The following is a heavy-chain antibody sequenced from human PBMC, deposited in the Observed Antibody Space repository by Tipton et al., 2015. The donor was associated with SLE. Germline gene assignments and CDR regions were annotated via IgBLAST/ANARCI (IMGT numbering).Heavy chain of an antibody. J-gene: IGHJ4*02. CDR1: GGSFSGYY. Sequence: LRLSCAVYGGSFSGYYWSWIRQPPGKGLEWIGEINHSGSTNYNPSLKSRVTISVDTSKNQFSLKLSSVTAADTAVYYCARGPGTPIVVVPAAIGGFDYWGQGTLVTVSS. CDR2: INHSGST. V-gene: IGHV4-34*01. CDR3: ARGPGTPIVVVPAAIGGFDY. D-gene: IGHD2-2*02.